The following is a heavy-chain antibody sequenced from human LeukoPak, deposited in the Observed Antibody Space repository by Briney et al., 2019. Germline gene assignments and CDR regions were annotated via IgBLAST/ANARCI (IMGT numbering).Heavy chain of an antibody. D-gene: IGHD3-10*01. CDR3: ARHLTGGPFVRFDY. Sequence: SETLSLTCTVSGGSISSSSYYWGWIRQPPGKGLEWIGSIYYSGSTYYNPSLKSRVTISVDTSKNQFSLKLSSVTAADTAVYYCARHLTGGPFVRFDYWGQGTPVTVSS. CDR1: GGSISSSSYY. J-gene: IGHJ4*02. CDR2: IYYSGST. V-gene: IGHV4-39*07.